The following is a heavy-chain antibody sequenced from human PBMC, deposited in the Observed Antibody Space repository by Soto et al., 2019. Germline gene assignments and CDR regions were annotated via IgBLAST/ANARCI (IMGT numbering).Heavy chain of an antibody. Sequence: QVQLQESGPGLVKPSETLSLTCTVSRCSISSYYWSWIRQPPGKGLEWIGYISYSGNTNYNASLKSRLTISVDTSTNQFSLRVTSVTAADTAVYYCARIRGLGEVSHYFDYWGQGALVTVSS. CDR2: ISYSGNT. CDR3: ARIRGLGEVSHYFDY. CDR1: RCSISSYY. J-gene: IGHJ4*02. D-gene: IGHD3-16*02. V-gene: IGHV4-59*01.